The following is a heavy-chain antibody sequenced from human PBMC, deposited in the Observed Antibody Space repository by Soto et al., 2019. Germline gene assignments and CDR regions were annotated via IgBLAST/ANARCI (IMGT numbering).Heavy chain of an antibody. CDR1: GGSFSSYY. Sequence: QVQLQESGPGLVRPSETLSLTCTVSGGSFSSYYWTWIRQSPGKGLEWIGYIYYSGSTDYNPSLRGRLAISTDTSKNQFSLRLNSMTAADTAVYDYAGTDCCGTNCYYLDYYYMDVWGKGSTVTLSS. CDR2: IYYSGST. J-gene: IGHJ6*03. V-gene: IGHV4-59*08. CDR3: AGTDCCGTNCYYLDYYYMDV. D-gene: IGHD2-2*01.